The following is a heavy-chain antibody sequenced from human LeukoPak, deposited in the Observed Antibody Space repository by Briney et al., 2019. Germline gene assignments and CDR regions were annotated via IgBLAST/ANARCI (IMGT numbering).Heavy chain of an antibody. CDR1: GYTLTDHY. J-gene: IGHJ5*02. V-gene: IGHV1-2*02. CDR3: AKEGYSNGPDP. Sequence: ASVKVSCKASGYTLTDHYMHWLRQTRGHGLEWMGWINPANGFAVYGQAFQGRVTMTRDTSISTVYMELTNLRSDDTGVYYCAKEGYSNGPDPWGPGSLVTVSS. CDR2: INPANGFA. D-gene: IGHD5-12*01.